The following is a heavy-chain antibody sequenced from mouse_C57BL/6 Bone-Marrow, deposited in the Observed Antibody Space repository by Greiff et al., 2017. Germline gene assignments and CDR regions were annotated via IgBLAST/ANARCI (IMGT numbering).Heavy chain of an antibody. V-gene: IGHV1-4*01. D-gene: IGHD1-1*01. CDR1: GYTFTSYT. CDR3: ARSVTTVVRGYAMDY. Sequence: VQLQQSGAELARPGASVKMSCKASGYTFTSYTMHWVKQRPGQGLEWIGYINPSSGYTKYNQKFKDKDTLTADKSSSTAYMQLSSLTSEDSSVYYCARSVTTVVRGYAMDYWGQGTSVTVSS. J-gene: IGHJ4*01. CDR2: INPSSGYT.